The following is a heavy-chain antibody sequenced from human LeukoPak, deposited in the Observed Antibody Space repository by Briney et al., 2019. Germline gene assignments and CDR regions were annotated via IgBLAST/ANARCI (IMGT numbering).Heavy chain of an antibody. J-gene: IGHJ4*02. CDR2: IWYDGSNK. Sequence: GGSLRLSCAASGFTFSSYAMHWVRQAPGKGLEWVAVIWYDGSNKYYADSVKGRFTISRDNSKNTLYLQMNSLRAEDTAVYYCAKTYCGGDCYSEIDYWGQGTLVTVSS. D-gene: IGHD2-21*02. CDR1: GFTFSSYA. V-gene: IGHV3-33*06. CDR3: AKTYCGGDCYSEIDY.